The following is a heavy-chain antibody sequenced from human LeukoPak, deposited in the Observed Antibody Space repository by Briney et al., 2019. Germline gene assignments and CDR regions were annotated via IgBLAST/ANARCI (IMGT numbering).Heavy chain of an antibody. CDR2: IYNSRST. CDR3: ARRNVLTEGEAFDI. Sequence: AETLSLTCTVSGGSTSSYYWTWIRQPPGEGLEWIGYIYNSRSTNYNPSLNSRVTISADASKNQFSLKLNSVTAADTAVYYCARRNVLTEGEAFDIWGQGTMVIVSS. J-gene: IGHJ3*02. V-gene: IGHV4-59*08. CDR1: GGSTSSYY. D-gene: IGHD3-9*01.